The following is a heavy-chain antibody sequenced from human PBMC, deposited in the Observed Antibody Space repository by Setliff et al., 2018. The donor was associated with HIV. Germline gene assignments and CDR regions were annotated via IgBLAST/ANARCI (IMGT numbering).Heavy chain of an antibody. Sequence: GGSLRLSCAASGFTFSIYSMNWVRQAPGKGLEWVSSISSSSSYIYYADSMKGRFAISRDNAKNSLYLQMNSLRAADTAVYYCARDFRYSGSYGSAFDIWGQGTMVTVSS. CDR1: GFTFSIYS. J-gene: IGHJ3*02. D-gene: IGHD1-26*01. V-gene: IGHV3-21*01. CDR2: ISSSSSYI. CDR3: ARDFRYSGSYGSAFDI.